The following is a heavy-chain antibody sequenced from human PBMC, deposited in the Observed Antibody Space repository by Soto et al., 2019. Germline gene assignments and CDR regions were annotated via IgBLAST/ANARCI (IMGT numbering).Heavy chain of an antibody. CDR3: ARSENDILTGYYN. CDR2: INHRGST. CDR1: GGSLSGYY. Sequence: SETLSLTCAVYGGSLSGYYWSWIRQPPGKGLEWIGEINHRGSTNYSPSLKSRVTISVDTSKNQFSLKMTSVTAADTAVYYCARSENDILTGYYNWGQGTLVTVSS. V-gene: IGHV4-34*01. J-gene: IGHJ4*02. D-gene: IGHD3-9*01.